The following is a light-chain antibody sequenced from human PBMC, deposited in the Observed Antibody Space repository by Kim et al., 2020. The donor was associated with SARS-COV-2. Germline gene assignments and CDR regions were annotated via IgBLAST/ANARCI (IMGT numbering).Light chain of an antibody. Sequence: GQSLTVPCTGTSSDVGGYNYVSWYQQHPGKAPKLMIYDVSNRPSGVSSRFSGSKSGNTASLTISGLQAEDEADYYCSSYTSSNTVVFGGGTQLTVL. CDR3: SSYTSSNTVV. J-gene: IGLJ2*01. CDR1: SSDVGGYNY. CDR2: DVS. V-gene: IGLV2-14*03.